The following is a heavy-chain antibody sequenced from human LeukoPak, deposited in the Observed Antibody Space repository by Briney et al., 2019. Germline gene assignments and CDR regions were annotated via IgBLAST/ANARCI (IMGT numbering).Heavy chain of an antibody. CDR3: ARDRGGDYYFDY. V-gene: IGHV3-53*01. J-gene: IGHJ4*02. CDR1: GFTFSSYG. D-gene: IGHD2-21*02. Sequence: GGSLRLSCAASGFTFSSYGMHWVRQAPGKGLEWVSVIYSGGSTYYADSVKGRFTISRDNSKNTLYLQMNSLRAEDTAVYYCARDRGGDYYFDYWGQGTLVTVSS. CDR2: IYSGGST.